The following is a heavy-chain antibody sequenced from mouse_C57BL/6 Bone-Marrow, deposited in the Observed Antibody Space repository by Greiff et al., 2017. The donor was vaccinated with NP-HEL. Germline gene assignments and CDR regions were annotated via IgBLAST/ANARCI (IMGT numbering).Heavy chain of an antibody. CDR2: IHPNSGST. CDR1: GYTFTSYW. D-gene: IGHD1-1*01. Sequence: QVQLQQPGAELVKPGASVKLSCKASGYTFTSYWMHWVKQRPGQGLEWIGMIHPNSGSTNYNEQFKSKATLTVDKSSSTAYMQLSSLTSEDSAVYYCATITTVVATEDWYFDVWGTGTTVTVSS. V-gene: IGHV1-64*01. J-gene: IGHJ1*03. CDR3: ATITTVVATEDWYFDV.